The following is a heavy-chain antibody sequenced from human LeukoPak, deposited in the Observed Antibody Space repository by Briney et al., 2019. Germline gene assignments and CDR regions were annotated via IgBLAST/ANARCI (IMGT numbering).Heavy chain of an antibody. J-gene: IGHJ4*02. D-gene: IGHD3-22*01. Sequence: ASVKVSCKASGYTFTSYYMHWVRQAPGQGLEWMGWINPNSGGTNYAQKFQGRVTMTRDTSISTAYMELSRLRSDDTAVYYCARGRYYDSSGYMKWAFDYWGQGTLVTVSS. CDR3: ARGRYYDSSGYMKWAFDY. CDR1: GYTFTSYY. V-gene: IGHV1-2*02. CDR2: INPNSGGT.